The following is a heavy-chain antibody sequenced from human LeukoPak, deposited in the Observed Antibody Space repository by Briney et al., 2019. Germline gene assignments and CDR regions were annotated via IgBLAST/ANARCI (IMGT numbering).Heavy chain of an antibody. D-gene: IGHD6-13*01. J-gene: IGHJ6*02. CDR1: GGSISSYY. V-gene: IGHV4-34*01. CDR3: ARLRSVAAALGVHYYYGMDV. CDR2: INHSGST. Sequence: SETLSLTCTVSGGSISSYYWSWIRQPPGKGLEWIGEINHSGSTNYNPSLKSRITISVDTSKNQFSLKLSSVTAADTAVYYCARLRSVAAALGVHYYYGMDVWGQGTTVTVSS.